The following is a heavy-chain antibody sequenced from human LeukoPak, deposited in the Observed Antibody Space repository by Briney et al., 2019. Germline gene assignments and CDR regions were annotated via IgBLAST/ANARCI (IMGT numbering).Heavy chain of an antibody. V-gene: IGHV3-7*03. CDR3: ARSRYYYDSSGPLDY. CDR2: INPDGSQK. D-gene: IGHD3-22*01. CDR1: GFTFSLYW. J-gene: IGHJ4*02. Sequence: GGSLRLSCAASGFTFSLYWMTWVRQSPGKGLEWVADINPDGSQKYSVDSVKGRFTISRDNAKNSLFLQMNSLRAEDTAVYYCARSRYYYDSSGPLDYWGQGTLVTVSS.